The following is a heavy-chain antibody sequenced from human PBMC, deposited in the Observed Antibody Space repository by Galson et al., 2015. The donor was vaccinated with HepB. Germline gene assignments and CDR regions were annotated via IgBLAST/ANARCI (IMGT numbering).Heavy chain of an antibody. V-gene: IGHV2-70*11. CDR3: ATYGSGSYPSPAFDY. D-gene: IGHD3-10*01. CDR2: IDWDDDK. CDR1: GFSLRTSGMC. J-gene: IGHJ4*02. Sequence: PALVKPPQTLTLTCTFSGFSLRTSGMCVSWIRQPPGKALEWLARIDWDDDKYYSTSLKTRLTISKDTSKNQVVLTMTNMDPVDTATYYCATYGSGSYPSPAFDYWGQGTLVTVSS.